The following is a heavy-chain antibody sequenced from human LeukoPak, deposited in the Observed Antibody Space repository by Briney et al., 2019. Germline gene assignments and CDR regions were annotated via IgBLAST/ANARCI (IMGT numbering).Heavy chain of an antibody. Sequence: GGSLRLSCAASGFTFSSYSMNWVRQAPGKGLEWVSYISSSSSTIYYADSVKGRFTISRDNGKNALYLQMNSLRAEDTAVYYCARGRAYRDGTDVWGQGTTVTVSS. V-gene: IGHV3-48*04. J-gene: IGHJ6*02. CDR3: ARGRAYRDGTDV. D-gene: IGHD1-26*01. CDR1: GFTFSSYS. CDR2: ISSSSSTI.